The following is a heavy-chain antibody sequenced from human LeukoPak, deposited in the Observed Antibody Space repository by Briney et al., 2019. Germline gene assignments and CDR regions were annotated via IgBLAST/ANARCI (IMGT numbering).Heavy chain of an antibody. CDR2: ISSSSSTI. Sequence: PGGSLRLSCAASGFTFSSYSMNWVRQAPGKGLEWVSYISSSSSTIYYADSVKGRFTISRDNSKNTLYLQMNSLRAEDTAVYYCAKGGGGRYSYGPFDYWGQGTLATVSS. D-gene: IGHD5-18*01. CDR1: GFTFSSYS. J-gene: IGHJ4*02. CDR3: AKGGGGRYSYGPFDY. V-gene: IGHV3-48*01.